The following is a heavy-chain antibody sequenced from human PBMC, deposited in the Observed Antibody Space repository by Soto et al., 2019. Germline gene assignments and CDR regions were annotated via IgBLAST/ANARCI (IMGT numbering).Heavy chain of an antibody. CDR2: INPATGAA. CDR1: GYPVTAYY. V-gene: IGHV1-2*02. J-gene: IGHJ3*02. Sequence: QLHLVQSGAVVKKPGASVTVSCSASGYPVTAYYMHWVRQAPGRGLEWMGGINPATGAAKYTQTFQGGVTMSRDMSTGTIFMELGGLTSGDTAVFFCARGGGVGVAGSAAFDMWGQGTLVTVSS. CDR3: ARGGGVGVAGSAAFDM. D-gene: IGHD3-3*01.